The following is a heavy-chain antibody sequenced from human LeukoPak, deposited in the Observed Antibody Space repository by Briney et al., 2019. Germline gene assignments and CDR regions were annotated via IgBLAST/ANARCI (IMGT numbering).Heavy chain of an antibody. CDR1: GFTFSSYA. Sequence: PGGSLRLSCAASGFTFSSYAMHWVRQAPGKGLEYVSAISSNGGSTYYANSVKGRFTISRDNSKNTLYLQMGSLRAEDMAVYYCARMGSGSYYSPWFDYWGQGTLVTVSS. V-gene: IGHV3-64*01. CDR2: ISSNGGST. J-gene: IGHJ4*02. CDR3: ARMGSGSYYSPWFDY. D-gene: IGHD3-10*01.